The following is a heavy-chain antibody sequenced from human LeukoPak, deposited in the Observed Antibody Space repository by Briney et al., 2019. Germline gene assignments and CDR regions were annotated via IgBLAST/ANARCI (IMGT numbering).Heavy chain of an antibody. CDR3: ARPYYYDSSGYSHDAFDI. CDR1: GFTFSSYS. D-gene: IGHD3-22*01. Sequence: GGSLRLSCAASGFTFSSYSMNWVRQAPGKGLEWVSSISSSSSYIYYADSVKGRFTISRDNAKNSLYLQMNSLRAEDTAVYYCARPYYYDSSGYSHDAFDIWGQGTMVTVSS. V-gene: IGHV3-21*01. J-gene: IGHJ3*02. CDR2: ISSSSSYI.